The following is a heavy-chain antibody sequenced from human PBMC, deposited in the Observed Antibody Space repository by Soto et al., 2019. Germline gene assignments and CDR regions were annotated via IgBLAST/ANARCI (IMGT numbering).Heavy chain of an antibody. CDR2: INAGNGNT. D-gene: IGHD6-19*01. CDR1: GYTFTRYA. J-gene: IGHJ1*01. V-gene: IGHV1-3*01. CDR3: ARDAGPPYSSGWYSLYFQH. Sequence: ASVKGSCKASGYTFTRYARHWVRQAQGQRLEWMGWINAGNGNTKYSQKFQGRVTITRDTSASTAYMELSSLRSEDTAVYYCARDAGPPYSSGWYSLYFQHWGQGTLVTVSS.